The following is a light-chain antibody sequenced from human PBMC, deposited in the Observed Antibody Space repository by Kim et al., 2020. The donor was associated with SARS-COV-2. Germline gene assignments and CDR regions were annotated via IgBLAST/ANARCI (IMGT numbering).Light chain of an antibody. CDR3: QQYGTSPT. J-gene: IGKJ1*01. CDR2: AAS. Sequence: LSPGESATLCCRAIQTVPNNFLAWYQQKHGQAPRLLIHAASSRATGIPDRFSGSGTGTDFTLTISRLEPEDFAVYFCQQYGTSPTFGQGTKVDIK. V-gene: IGKV3-20*01. CDR1: QTVPNNF.